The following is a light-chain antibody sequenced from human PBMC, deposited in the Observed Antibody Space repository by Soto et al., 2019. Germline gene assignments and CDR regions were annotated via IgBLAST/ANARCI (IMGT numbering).Light chain of an antibody. CDR2: DAS. CDR3: QVRDVWPS. CDR1: QSVSTS. J-gene: IGKJ1*01. V-gene: IGKV3-11*01. Sequence: IVLTQSRVTLALSPGERAVLSCRASQSVSTSLAWYQHKPGQAPRLFIYDASKRAPGVPARFSGSGSGTDFTLTISSLEPEDFAVYYCQVRDVWPSFGQGTKVEIK.